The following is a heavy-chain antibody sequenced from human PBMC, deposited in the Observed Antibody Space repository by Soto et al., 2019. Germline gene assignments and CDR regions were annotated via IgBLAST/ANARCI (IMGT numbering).Heavy chain of an antibody. CDR3: ARDLRQLLSHNYYYYYLDV. Sequence: QVHLVESGGGLVKPGGSLRLSCGASGFTFSDYQMSWIRQAPGKGLEWVSYIGSSGLSVYYEDSVKGRFTISRDNANNSLYLQMNSLRAEDSAVYYCARDLRQLLSHNYYYYYLDVWGKGTTVSVSS. J-gene: IGHJ6*03. V-gene: IGHV3-11*01. D-gene: IGHD2-2*01. CDR2: IGSSGLSV. CDR1: GFTFSDYQ.